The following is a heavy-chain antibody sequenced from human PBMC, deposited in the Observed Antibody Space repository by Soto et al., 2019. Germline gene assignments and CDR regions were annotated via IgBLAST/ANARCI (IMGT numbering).Heavy chain of an antibody. J-gene: IGHJ4*02. CDR3: ARDLSDYWSGFYILGY. D-gene: IGHD3-3*01. CDR2: IRVYNGNT. CDR1: GYTFTSYG. Sequence: AAVKVSCKASGYTFTSYGIDWVRQAPGQGLEWIGWIRVYNGNTNYAQKVQGRVTMTTDTSTTTAYMELTSLRSDDTAVYYCARDLSDYWSGFYILGYWGQGTLVTVSS. V-gene: IGHV1-18*01.